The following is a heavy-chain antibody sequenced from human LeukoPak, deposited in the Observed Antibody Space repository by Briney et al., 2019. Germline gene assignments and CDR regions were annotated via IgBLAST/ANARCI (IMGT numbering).Heavy chain of an antibody. Sequence: GGSLRLSCAASGFAFSSYRMSWVRQAPGKGLEWMANIKHDESEKYYVDSVKGRFTISRDNAKNSLYLHMNSLRAEDTAVYYCARDKIAAATTGSSFHHWGQGTLVTVSS. V-gene: IGHV3-7*01. CDR2: IKHDESEK. CDR3: ARDKIAAATTGSSFHH. CDR1: GFAFSSYR. D-gene: IGHD6-13*01. J-gene: IGHJ1*01.